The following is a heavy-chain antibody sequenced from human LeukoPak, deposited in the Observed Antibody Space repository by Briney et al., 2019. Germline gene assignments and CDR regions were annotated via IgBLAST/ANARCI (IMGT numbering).Heavy chain of an antibody. CDR1: GFTFSSYG. J-gene: IGHJ4*02. V-gene: IGHV3-30*02. D-gene: IGHD2-2*02. Sequence: PGGSLRLSCAASGFTFSSYGMHWVRQAPGKGLEWVAFIRYDGSNKYYADSVKGRFTISRDNSKNTLYLQMNSLRAEDTAVYYRAKVVVVVPAAIGPFDYWGQGTLVTISS. CDR2: IRYDGSNK. CDR3: AKVVVVVPAAIGPFDY.